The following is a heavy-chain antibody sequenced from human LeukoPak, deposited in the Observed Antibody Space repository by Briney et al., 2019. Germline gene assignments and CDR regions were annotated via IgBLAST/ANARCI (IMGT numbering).Heavy chain of an antibody. CDR3: ARAGYSSGGRNFDS. J-gene: IGHJ4*02. D-gene: IGHD6-19*01. Sequence: GGSLSLSCVAYGFTFSSLSMQSLRQAPGKGLEWVAVISYDGSNKFYADSVKGRFTISRDNSKNTLYLQMNSLRAEDTAGYYCARAGYSSGGRNFDSWGQGTLVTVSS. V-gene: IGHV3-30*03. CDR2: ISYDGSNK. CDR1: GFTFSSLS.